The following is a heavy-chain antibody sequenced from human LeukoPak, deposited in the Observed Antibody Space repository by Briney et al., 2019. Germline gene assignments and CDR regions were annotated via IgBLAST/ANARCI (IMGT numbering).Heavy chain of an antibody. CDR1: GLTFSSYG. Sequence: GGSLRLSCAATGLTFSSYGMSWVRQAPGKGLEWVSAISGSGGRTYYADSVKGRFTVSRDNSKNTLYLQMNSLRAEDTAVYYCAKDRVGASLYFDCWGQGAPVSV. J-gene: IGHJ4*02. CDR3: AKDRVGASLYFDC. D-gene: IGHD1-26*01. CDR2: ISGSGGRT. V-gene: IGHV3-23*01.